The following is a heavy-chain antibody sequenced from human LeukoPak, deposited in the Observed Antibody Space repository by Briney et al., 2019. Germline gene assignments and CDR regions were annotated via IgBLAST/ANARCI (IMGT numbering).Heavy chain of an antibody. V-gene: IGHV3-7*01. J-gene: IGHJ4*02. Sequence: GGSLRLSCAASGFTFSGFSMSWVRQSPTKGLEWVANIKQDGSERYYVDSVKGRFTISRDNAKNSLSLQMNNLRVEDTAVYYCARAGRHWHYVYWGQGTVVTVSS. CDR3: ARAGRHWHYVY. D-gene: IGHD1-7*01. CDR2: IKQDGSER. CDR1: GFTFSGFS.